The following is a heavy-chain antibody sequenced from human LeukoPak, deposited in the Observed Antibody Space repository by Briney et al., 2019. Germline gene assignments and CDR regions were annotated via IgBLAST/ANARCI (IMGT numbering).Heavy chain of an antibody. V-gene: IGHV3-53*01. J-gene: IGHJ4*02. D-gene: IGHD3-22*01. CDR1: GFTFSSYS. CDR2: IYSGGST. CDR3: ARDYTVNDSSGYFAIDY. Sequence: GGSLRLSCAASGFTFSSYSMNWVRQAPGKGLEWVSVIYSGGSTYYADSVKGRFTISRDNSKNTLYLQMNSLRAEDTAVYYCARDYTVNDSSGYFAIDYWGRGTLVTVSS.